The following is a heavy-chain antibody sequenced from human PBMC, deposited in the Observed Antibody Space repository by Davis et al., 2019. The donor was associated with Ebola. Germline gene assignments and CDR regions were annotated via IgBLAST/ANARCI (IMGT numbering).Heavy chain of an antibody. V-gene: IGHV3-33*01. CDR3: ARGSMAGNGMDV. J-gene: IGHJ6*02. D-gene: IGHD2-8*01. Sequence: GGSLRLSCVASGFRFRNYGIHWVRQAPGKGLEWVSIIWHDGSNKNYVDSVKGRFSISRDNSKNTVFLQMNNLRADDTAVYYCARGSMAGNGMDVWGQGTTVTVSS. CDR1: GFRFRNYG. CDR2: IWHDGSNK.